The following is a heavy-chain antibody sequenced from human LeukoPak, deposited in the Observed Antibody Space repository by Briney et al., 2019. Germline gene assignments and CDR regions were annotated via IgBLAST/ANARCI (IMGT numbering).Heavy chain of an antibody. D-gene: IGHD6-19*01. J-gene: IGHJ4*02. Sequence: SVKVSCKASGGTFSSYAISWVRQAPGQGLEWMGRIIPILGIANYAQKFQGRVTITADKSTSTAYMELSSLRSEDTAVYYCATVPRIAVAAPFDYWGQGTLVTVSS. CDR1: GGTFSSYA. CDR2: IIPILGIA. CDR3: ATVPRIAVAAPFDY. V-gene: IGHV1-69*04.